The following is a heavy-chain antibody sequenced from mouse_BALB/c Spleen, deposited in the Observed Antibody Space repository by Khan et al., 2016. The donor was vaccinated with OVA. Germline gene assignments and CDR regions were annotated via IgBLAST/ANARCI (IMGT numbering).Heavy chain of an antibody. CDR3: ARRKFITTAEEDPWFAY. CDR2: IHPSDSET. Sequence: QVQLQQPGAELVRPGASVKLSCKASGYSFTNYWMHWVKQRPGQGLEWIGMIHPSDSETRLNQKFKDKATLTVDKSSSTAHIQLSSPTAEDSAVYYCARRKFITTAEEDPWFAYWGPGTLVTVSA. V-gene: IGHV1-74*01. D-gene: IGHD1-2*01. J-gene: IGHJ3*01. CDR1: GYSFTNYW.